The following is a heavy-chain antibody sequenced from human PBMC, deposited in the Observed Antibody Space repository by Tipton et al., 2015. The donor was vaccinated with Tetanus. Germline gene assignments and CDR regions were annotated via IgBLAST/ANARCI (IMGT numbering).Heavy chain of an antibody. Sequence: QLVQSGAEVKKPGESLKISCKGSGYSFTSYWIGWVRQMPGKGLEWMGIIYPGDSDTRYSPSFQGRVTISADKSISTAYLQWSSLKASGTAMYYCATTVTPPSVAFDIWGQGTMVTVSS. CDR3: ATTVTPPSVAFDI. CDR2: IYPGDSDT. CDR1: GYSFTSYW. V-gene: IGHV5-51*01. D-gene: IGHD4-17*01. J-gene: IGHJ3*02.